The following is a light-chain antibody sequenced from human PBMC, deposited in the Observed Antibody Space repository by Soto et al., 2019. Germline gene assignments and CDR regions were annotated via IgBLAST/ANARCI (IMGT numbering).Light chain of an antibody. J-gene: IGKJ5*01. CDR3: QPYVSPPIT. Sequence: EIVLTQSPGTLSLSPGERATLSCRASQRVTSNYLAWYQQKPGQAPRLLVYGASSRATGISDRFSGSGSWTDITLTISRREPEDFAVYYCQPYVSPPITFGQGTRLEIK. CDR1: QRVTSNY. CDR2: GAS. V-gene: IGKV3-20*01.